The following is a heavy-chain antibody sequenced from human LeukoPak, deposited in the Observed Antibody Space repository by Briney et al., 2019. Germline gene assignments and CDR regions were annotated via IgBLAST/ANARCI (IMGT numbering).Heavy chain of an antibody. J-gene: IGHJ2*01. V-gene: IGHV3-33*01. D-gene: IGHD3-10*01. CDR1: GFTFSRYG. CDR3: VRDQLIRSGDWYFDL. Sequence: GRSLRLSCAASGFTFSRYGMHWVRQAPGKGLEWVAVIWYNGSNQYYADSVKGRFTISRDNSKNTLYLQLNSLRAEDTAVYYCVRDQLIRSGDWYFDLWGRGTLVTSST. CDR2: IWYNGSNQ.